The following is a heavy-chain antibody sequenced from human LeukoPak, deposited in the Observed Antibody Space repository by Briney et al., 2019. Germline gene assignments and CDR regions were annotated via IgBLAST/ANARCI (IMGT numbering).Heavy chain of an antibody. D-gene: IGHD2-2*01. CDR1: GFTFSDYY. J-gene: IGHJ6*04. CDR2: ISSSSSYT. CDR3: ARDFREVPAATYYYYYGMDV. Sequence: GGSLRLSCAASGFTFSDYYMSWIRQAPGKGLEWVSYISSSSSYTNYADSVKGRFTISRDNAKNSLYLQMNSLRAEDTAVYYCARDFREVPAATYYYYYGMDVWGKGTTVTVSS. V-gene: IGHV3-11*05.